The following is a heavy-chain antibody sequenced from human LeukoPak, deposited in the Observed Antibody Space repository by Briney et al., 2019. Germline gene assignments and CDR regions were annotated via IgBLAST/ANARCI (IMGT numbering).Heavy chain of an antibody. V-gene: IGHV3-30*04. CDR2: ISYDGSNK. Sequence: GGSLRLSCAASGFTFSSYAMHWVRQAPGKGLEWVAVISYDGSNKYYADSVKGRFTISRDNSKNTLFLQTDSLRGEDTAVYYCANGGYYSLDSWGQGTLVTVSS. J-gene: IGHJ4*02. CDR3: ANGGYYSLDS. CDR1: GFTFSSYA. D-gene: IGHD2-15*01.